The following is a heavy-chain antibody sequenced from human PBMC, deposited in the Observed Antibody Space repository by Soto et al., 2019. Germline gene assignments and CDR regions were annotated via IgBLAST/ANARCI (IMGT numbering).Heavy chain of an antibody. CDR3: ARGWDANS. CDR2: IYNSVIT. J-gene: IGHJ4*02. D-gene: IGHD6-19*01. CDR1: GASVSSGNQY. V-gene: IGHV4-61*01. Sequence: NPSETLSLTCTVSGASVSSGNQYWSWIRQPPGKRLEWIGFIYNSVITNYSPSLKSRVSISADTSRNQFSLKVSSVTAADTAVYYCARGWDANSWGQGALVTVSS.